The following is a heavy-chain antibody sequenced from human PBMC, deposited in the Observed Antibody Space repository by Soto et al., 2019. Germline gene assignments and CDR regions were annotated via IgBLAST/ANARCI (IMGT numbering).Heavy chain of an antibody. V-gene: IGHV3-74*01. CDR3: TRGPRPLSTGTGDY. CDR2: IYNDGTYS. D-gene: IGHD3-9*01. CDR1: GFIFKMYW. Sequence: GGSLRLSCAASGFIFKMYWMHWVRQSPGKGLVWISRIYNDGTYSDYADSVRGRFTISRDNVNDTLYLQMNNLRAEDSGLYYCTRGPRPLSTGTGDYWGQGTQVTVSS. J-gene: IGHJ4*02.